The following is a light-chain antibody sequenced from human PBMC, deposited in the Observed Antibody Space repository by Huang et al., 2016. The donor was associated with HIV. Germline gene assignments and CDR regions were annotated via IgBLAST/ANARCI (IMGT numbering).Light chain of an antibody. V-gene: IGKV3-20*01. CDR2: GAS. CDR3: QQYGGSPIT. J-gene: IGKJ5*01. CDR1: QSVSSSY. Sequence: EIVLTQSPGTLTLFPWERATLSCRASQSVSSSYLAWYQQKPGQEPRLLIYGASNGATGIPAMFSGSGSGTDFTLTISRVEPEDFAVYYCQQYGGSPITFGQGTRLEMK.